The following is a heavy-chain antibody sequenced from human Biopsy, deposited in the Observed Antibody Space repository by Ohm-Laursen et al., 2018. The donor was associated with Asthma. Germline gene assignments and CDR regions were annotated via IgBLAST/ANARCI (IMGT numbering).Heavy chain of an antibody. D-gene: IGHD2-8*01. Sequence: SLRLSCAASGFTFNSYWMSWVRQAPGKGLEWVANIKKDGSEEYYVDSVRGRFTISRDNAKNSLFLHMNSLRAGDLAVYYCARGGYCTSPTCPWGRYATDVWGQGTTVTVSS. J-gene: IGHJ6*02. CDR3: ARGGYCTSPTCPWGRYATDV. CDR1: GFTFNSYW. CDR2: IKKDGSEE. V-gene: IGHV3-7*01.